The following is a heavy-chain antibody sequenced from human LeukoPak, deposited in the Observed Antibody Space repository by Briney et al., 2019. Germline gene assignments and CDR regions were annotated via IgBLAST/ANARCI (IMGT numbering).Heavy chain of an antibody. J-gene: IGHJ3*01. CDR3: ARDLGDSDTFDV. CDR2: IDYRGTT. D-gene: IGHD3-16*01. CDR1: IGSIGTYY. Sequence: SETLSLTCTVSIGSIGTYYWSWIRQPPGKGLEWIGYIDYRGTTNYNPSLKTRVTMSVDTSKNQFSLKLTSVAPADTALYYCARDLGDSDTFDVWGHGTMVTVSS. V-gene: IGHV4-59*01.